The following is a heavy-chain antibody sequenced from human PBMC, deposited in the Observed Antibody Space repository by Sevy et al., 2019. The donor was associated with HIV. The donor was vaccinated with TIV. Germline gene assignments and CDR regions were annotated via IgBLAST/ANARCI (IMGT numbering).Heavy chain of an antibody. Sequence: GGSLRLSCAASGFGSSSAWMSWVRKAPGKGLGWVGLVLGKSNGGTTDYAEPVKGRFTISRDDSKNTLYLQMNSLKTEDTAVYFCTTGGLVRGVFGYWGQGTRVTVSS. CDR1: GFGSSSAW. CDR2: VLGKSNGGTT. CDR3: TTGGLVRGVFGY. V-gene: IGHV3-15*01. J-gene: IGHJ4*02. D-gene: IGHD3-10*01.